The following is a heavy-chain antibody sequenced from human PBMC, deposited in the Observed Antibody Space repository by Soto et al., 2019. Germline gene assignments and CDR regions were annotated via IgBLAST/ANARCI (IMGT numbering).Heavy chain of an antibody. CDR1: GGSFSSGGYY. CDR3: ARGYRNWFDP. CDR2: IFYSGSS. D-gene: IGHD6-13*01. J-gene: IGHJ5*02. V-gene: IGHV4-31*03. Sequence: QVHLQESGPGLVKPSQTVSLTCNVAGGSFSSGGYYLTWVRQHPGKGLEWIGNIFYSGSSYYNPPRKSRLTLAVDTSKTQFSLKLSSVTAADTAVSYCARGYRNWFDPWGQGTLVTVSS.